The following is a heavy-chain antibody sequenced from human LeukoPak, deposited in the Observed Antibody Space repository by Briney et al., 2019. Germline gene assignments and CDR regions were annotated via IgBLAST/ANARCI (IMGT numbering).Heavy chain of an antibody. CDR2: IYYSGST. V-gene: IGHV4-39*01. CDR1: GVSISSSSYY. CDR3: ATHSSDSSDPGWFDP. Sequence: PSETLSLTCTVSGVSISSSSYYWGWIRQPPGKGLEWIGSIYYSGSTYYNPSLKSRVTISVDTSKNQLSLRLSSVTAADTAVYYCATHSSDSSDPGWFDPWGQGTLVTVSS. D-gene: IGHD6-19*01. J-gene: IGHJ5*02.